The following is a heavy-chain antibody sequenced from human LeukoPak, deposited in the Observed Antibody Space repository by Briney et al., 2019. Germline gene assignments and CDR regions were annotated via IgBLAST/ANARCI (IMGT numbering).Heavy chain of an antibody. Sequence: GGSLRLSCAASGFTFSSFGMHWVRQAPGKGLEWVAVISKDGTDKFYGDSVRGRFTISRDNSKNTLSLQMNSLRAEDTAVYYCAKALYSDYGPFDNWGQGTLVTVSS. CDR3: AKALYSDYGPFDN. CDR2: ISKDGTDK. D-gene: IGHD5-12*01. J-gene: IGHJ4*02. CDR1: GFTFSSFG. V-gene: IGHV3-30*18.